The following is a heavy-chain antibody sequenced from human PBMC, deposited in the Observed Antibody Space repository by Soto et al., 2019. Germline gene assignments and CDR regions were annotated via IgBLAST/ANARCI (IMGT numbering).Heavy chain of an antibody. Sequence: SETLSLTCAVYGGSFSGYYWSWIRQPPGKGLEWIGEINHSGSTNYNPSLKSRVTISVDTSKNQFSLKLRSVTAADTAVYYCARGRNDIVVVVVATLFDYWGQGALVTVSS. CDR2: INHSGST. CDR3: ARGRNDIVVVVVATLFDY. V-gene: IGHV4-34*01. J-gene: IGHJ4*02. CDR1: GGSFSGYY. D-gene: IGHD2-15*01.